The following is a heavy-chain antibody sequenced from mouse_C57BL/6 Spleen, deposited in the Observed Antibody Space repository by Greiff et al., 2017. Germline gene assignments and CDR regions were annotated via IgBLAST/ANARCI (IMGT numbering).Heavy chain of an antibody. CDR3: ARAGYYGSGDY. Sequence: QVQLQQSGAELAKPGASVKLSCKASGYTFTSYWMHWVKQRPGQGLEWIGYINPSSGYTKYNQKFKDKATLTADKSFSTAYMQLSSLTYEDSAVYYCARAGYYGSGDYWGQGTTLTVSS. J-gene: IGHJ2*01. D-gene: IGHD1-1*01. CDR1: GYTFTSYW. V-gene: IGHV1-7*01. CDR2: INPSSGYT.